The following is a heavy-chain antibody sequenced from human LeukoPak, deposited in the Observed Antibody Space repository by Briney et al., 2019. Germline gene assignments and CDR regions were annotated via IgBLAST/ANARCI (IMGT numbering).Heavy chain of an antibody. V-gene: IGHV4-61*02. D-gene: IGHD3-3*01. CDR3: ARGGRFLEWYYYYGMDV. J-gene: IGHJ6*02. CDR1: GGSISSGSYY. Sequence: SETLSLTCTVSGGSISSGSYYWSWIRQPAGKGLEWIGRIYTSGSTNYNPSLKSRVTISVDTSKNQSSLKLSSVTAADTAVYYCARGGRFLEWYYYYGMDVWGQGTTVTVSS. CDR2: IYTSGST.